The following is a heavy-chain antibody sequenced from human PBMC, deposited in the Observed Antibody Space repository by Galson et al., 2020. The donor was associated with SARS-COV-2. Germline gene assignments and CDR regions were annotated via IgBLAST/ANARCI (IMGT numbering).Heavy chain of an antibody. V-gene: IGHV3-73*01. CDR3: TRVPPYGSSFLDAFDI. J-gene: IGHJ3*02. CDR1: GFPFSDSS. Sequence: GESLKISCAASGFPFSDSSMHWVRQASGKGLEWVGRIRSKANSYATAYAASLKGRFTISRDDSKNTAYLQMNSLKTEDTAVYYCTRVPPYGSSFLDAFDIWGQGTMVTVSS. D-gene: IGHD6-6*01. CDR2: IRSKANSYAT.